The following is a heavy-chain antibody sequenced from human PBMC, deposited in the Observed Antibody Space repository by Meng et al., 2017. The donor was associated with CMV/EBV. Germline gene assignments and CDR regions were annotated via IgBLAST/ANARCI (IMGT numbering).Heavy chain of an antibody. CDR1: GGSISSYY. CDR3: ARYNWNFDYYYGMDV. J-gene: IGHJ6*02. Sequence: GSLRLSCTVSGGSISSYYWSWIRQPPAKGLEWIGYIYYSGSTNYNPSLKSRVTISVDTSKNQFSLKLSSVTAADTAVYYCARYNWNFDYYYGMDVWGQGTTVTVSS. V-gene: IGHV4-59*01. CDR2: IYYSGST. D-gene: IGHD1-7*01.